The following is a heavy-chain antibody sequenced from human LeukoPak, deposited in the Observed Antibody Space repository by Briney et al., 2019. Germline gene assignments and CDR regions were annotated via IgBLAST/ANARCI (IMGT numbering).Heavy chain of an antibody. J-gene: IGHJ4*02. CDR3: VRAPPGTGWLVDH. CDR2: INTAADT. Sequence: GGSLRLSCAASGFAFSNYDMLWVRQATGKGLEWVSAINTAADTYYPDSVKGRFTISRENAKSSLYLQMNSLRVGDTAVYYCVRAPPGTGWLVDHWGQGTLVAVSS. CDR1: GFAFSNYD. V-gene: IGHV3-13*04. D-gene: IGHD6-19*01.